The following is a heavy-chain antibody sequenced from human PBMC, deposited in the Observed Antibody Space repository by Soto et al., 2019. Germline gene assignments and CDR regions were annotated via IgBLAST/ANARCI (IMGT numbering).Heavy chain of an antibody. CDR2: IYYSGST. V-gene: IGHV4-31*03. CDR3: ARSFVVAAAGPFDY. D-gene: IGHD6-13*01. CDR1: GGSISSGGYY. J-gene: IGHJ4*02. Sequence: QVQLQESGPGLVKPSQTLSLTCTVSGGSISSGGYYWSWIRQHPGKGLEWIGYIYYSGSTYYNPSLERRVTISVDTSKNQFSLKLSSVTAADTAVYYCARSFVVAAAGPFDYWGQGTLITVSS.